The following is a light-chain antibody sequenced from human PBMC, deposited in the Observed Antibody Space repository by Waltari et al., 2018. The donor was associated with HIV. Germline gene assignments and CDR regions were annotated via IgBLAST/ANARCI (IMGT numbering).Light chain of an antibody. CDR3: AAWDASLSGPYV. CDR1: RSNIGSNF. CDR2: RNN. J-gene: IGLJ1*01. Sequence: QSVLTQPPSASGTPGQRVTIPCSGSRSNIGSNFVSWYHTLPGTAPKLLIYRNNQRPSGVPDRFSGSKSGTSASLAISGLRSEDEADYYCAAWDASLSGPYVFGTGTKVTVL. V-gene: IGLV1-47*01.